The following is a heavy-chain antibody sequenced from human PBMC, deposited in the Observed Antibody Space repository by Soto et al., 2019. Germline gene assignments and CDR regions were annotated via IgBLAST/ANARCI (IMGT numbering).Heavy chain of an antibody. CDR3: ARGYIVATIDY. Sequence: GGSLRLSCAASGFTFSSYAMHWVRQAPGKGLEWVAVISYDGSNKYYADSVKGRFTISRDNSKNTLYLQMNSLRAEDTAVYYCARGYIVATIDYWGQGTLVTVSS. J-gene: IGHJ4*02. CDR2: ISYDGSNK. D-gene: IGHD5-12*01. V-gene: IGHV3-30-3*01. CDR1: GFTFSSYA.